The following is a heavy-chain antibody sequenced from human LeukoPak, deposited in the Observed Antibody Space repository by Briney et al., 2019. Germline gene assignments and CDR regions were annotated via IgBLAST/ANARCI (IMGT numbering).Heavy chain of an antibody. CDR3: ARGLTDYYGSGSLLY. CDR2: ISSSSSYI. Sequence: PGGSLRLSCAASGFTFSSYSMNWVRQAPGKGLEWVSSISSSSSYIYYADSVKGRFTISRDNAKNSLYLQMNSLRAEDTAVYYCARGLTDYYGSGSLLYWGQGTLVTVSS. D-gene: IGHD3-10*01. V-gene: IGHV3-21*01. J-gene: IGHJ4*02. CDR1: GFTFSSYS.